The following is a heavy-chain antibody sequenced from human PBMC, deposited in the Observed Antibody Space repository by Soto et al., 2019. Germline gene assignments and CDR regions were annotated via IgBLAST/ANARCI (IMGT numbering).Heavy chain of an antibody. CDR3: AREVATISLDY. CDR2: IYYSGST. Sequence: QVQLQESGPGLVKPSQTLSLTCTVSGGSISSGDYYWSWIRQPPGKGLEWIGYIYYSGSTYYNPSLKLRVTLSVDTSKNPFSLKLISVTAADTAVYYCAREVATISLDYWGQGTLVTVSS. CDR1: GGSISSGDYY. J-gene: IGHJ4*02. V-gene: IGHV4-30-4*01. D-gene: IGHD5-12*01.